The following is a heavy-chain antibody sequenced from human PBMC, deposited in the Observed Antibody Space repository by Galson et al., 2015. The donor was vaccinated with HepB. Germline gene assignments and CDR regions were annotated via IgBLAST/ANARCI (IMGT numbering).Heavy chain of an antibody. Sequence: QSGAEVKKPGESLKISCEASGYSFTTYWIGWVRQMPGKGLEWMGTIYPGDSDTRYSTSFQGQVTISADKSITTAYLQWSSLKASDTAMYFCARGFFGDYVYFDYWGQGTLVTVSS. CDR2: IYPGDSDT. CDR1: GYSFTTYW. D-gene: IGHD4-17*01. J-gene: IGHJ4*02. V-gene: IGHV5-51*01. CDR3: ARGFFGDYVYFDY.